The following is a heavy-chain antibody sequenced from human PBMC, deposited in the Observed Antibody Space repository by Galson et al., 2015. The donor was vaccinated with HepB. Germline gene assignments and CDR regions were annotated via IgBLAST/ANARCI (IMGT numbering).Heavy chain of an antibody. V-gene: IGHV3-30*18. D-gene: IGHD6-19*01. Sequence: SLRLSCAASGFSFSSYGMHWVRQAPGKGLEWVAVISYDGSNKYYADSVKGRFTISRDNSKNTLYLQMNSLRAEDTAMYYCAKDKSSGWYGPGGGYYYGMDVWGQGTTVTVSS. J-gene: IGHJ6*02. CDR2: ISYDGSNK. CDR1: GFSFSSYG. CDR3: AKDKSSGWYGPGGGYYYGMDV.